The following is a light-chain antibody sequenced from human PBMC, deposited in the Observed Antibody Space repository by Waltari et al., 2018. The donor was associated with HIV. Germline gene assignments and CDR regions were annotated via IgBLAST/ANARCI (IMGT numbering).Light chain of an antibody. V-gene: IGLV3-10*01. J-gene: IGLJ2*01. CDR1: ALPTKY. CDR2: EDS. Sequence: SYELTQPPSVSVSPGQTARITCSGDALPTKYAYWYRQKSVLDPWLVIYEDSKRPSGIPECFSGSSSGTMAALTISGAQVEYEADYYCYSTDSSGNHRVFGGGTKLTVL. CDR3: YSTDSSGNHRV.